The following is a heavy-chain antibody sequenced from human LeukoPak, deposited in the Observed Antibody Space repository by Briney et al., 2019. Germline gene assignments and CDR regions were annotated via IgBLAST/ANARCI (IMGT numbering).Heavy chain of an antibody. CDR1: GGSISSGGYS. Sequence: SETLSLTCAVSGGSISSGGYSWSWIRQPPGKGLEWIGYIYHSGSTYYNPSLKSRVTISVDRSKNQFSLKLSSVTAADTAVYYCAREGNSSSWYWRFDPWGQGTLVTVSS. D-gene: IGHD6-13*01. J-gene: IGHJ5*02. V-gene: IGHV4-30-2*01. CDR3: AREGNSSSWYWRFDP. CDR2: IYHSGST.